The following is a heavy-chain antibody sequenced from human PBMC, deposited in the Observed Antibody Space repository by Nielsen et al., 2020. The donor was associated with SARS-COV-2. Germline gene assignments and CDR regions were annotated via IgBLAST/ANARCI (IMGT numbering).Heavy chain of an antibody. V-gene: IGHV3-53*01. CDR3: ARLWFGDRGSPGYYYGMDV. CDR2: IYSGGST. J-gene: IGHJ6*02. Sequence: GESLKISCAASGFTVSSNYMSWVRQAPGKGLEWVSVIYSGGSTYYADSVKGRFTISRDNSKNTLYLQMNSLRAEDTAVYYCARLWFGDRGSPGYYYGMDVWGQGTTVTVSS. CDR1: GFTVSSNY. D-gene: IGHD3-10*01.